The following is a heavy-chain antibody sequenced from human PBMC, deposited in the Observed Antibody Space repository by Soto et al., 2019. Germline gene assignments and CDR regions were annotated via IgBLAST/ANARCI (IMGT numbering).Heavy chain of an antibody. CDR3: ARAGCSSPLHPRMVWFDP. J-gene: IGHJ5*02. CDR1: GGSFSDYY. Sequence: QVQLQQSGAGQLKSSETLSLSCVVSGGSFSDYYWSWIRQSPGKGLEWIAEINHSGGTNYNPSLKTGVTVSVDTSRNLFSLNLSSVTAADAATYYCARAGCSSPLHPRMVWFDPWGQGTQVIVSS. V-gene: IGHV4-34*01. CDR2: INHSGGT. D-gene: IGHD2-15*01.